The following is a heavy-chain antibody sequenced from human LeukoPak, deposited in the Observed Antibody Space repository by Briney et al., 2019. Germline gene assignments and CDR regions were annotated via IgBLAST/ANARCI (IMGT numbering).Heavy chain of an antibody. Sequence: ASVKVSCKASGYTFTSYGISWVRQAPGQGLEWMGWISAHNGNTNYAQKVQGRVTMTTDTSASTAYMELRSLRSDDTAVYYCPRDGVAGGYFDFWGQGTLVTVSS. V-gene: IGHV1-18*01. J-gene: IGHJ4*02. CDR1: GYTFTSYG. CDR2: ISAHNGNT. CDR3: PRDGVAGGYFDF. D-gene: IGHD1-14*01.